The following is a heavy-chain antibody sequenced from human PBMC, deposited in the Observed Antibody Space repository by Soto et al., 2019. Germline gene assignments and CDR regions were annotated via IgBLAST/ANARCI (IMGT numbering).Heavy chain of an antibody. V-gene: IGHV4-31*03. CDR1: GGSISSGGYY. CDR2: IYYSGST. CDR3: ARESRRPGNWFDP. Sequence: SETLSLTCTVSGGSISSGGYYWSWIRQHPGKGLEWIGYIYYSGSTYYNPSLKSRVTISVDTSKNQFSLKLSSVTAADTAVYNCARESRRPGNWFDPWGQGTLVTVSS. J-gene: IGHJ5*02.